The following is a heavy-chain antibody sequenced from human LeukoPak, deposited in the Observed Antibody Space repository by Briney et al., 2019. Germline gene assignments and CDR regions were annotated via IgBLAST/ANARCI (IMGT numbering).Heavy chain of an antibody. CDR1: GFTFSSYA. J-gene: IGHJ4*02. D-gene: IGHD6-19*01. V-gene: IGHV3-30*02. CDR3: AKESTAYSSGWDPALDY. CDR2: MRYDGSNK. Sequence: GGSLRLSCAASGFTFSSYAMHWVRQAPGKGLEWMAFMRYDGSNKYYADSMKGRFTISRDNSKNTLYLQMNSLRAEDTAVYYCAKESTAYSSGWDPALDYWGQGTLVTVSS.